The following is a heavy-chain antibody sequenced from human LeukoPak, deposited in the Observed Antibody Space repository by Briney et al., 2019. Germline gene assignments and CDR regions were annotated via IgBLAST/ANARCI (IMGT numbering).Heavy chain of an antibody. Sequence: GGSLRLSCAASRFTFSSYGMHWVRQAPGKGLEWVAFIRYDGSNKYYADSVKGRFTISRDNSKNTLYLQMNSLRAEDTAVYYCAKESPFVWFGESHYFDYWGQGTLVTVSS. D-gene: IGHD3-10*01. J-gene: IGHJ4*02. CDR2: IRYDGSNK. CDR3: AKESPFVWFGESHYFDY. CDR1: RFTFSSYG. V-gene: IGHV3-30*02.